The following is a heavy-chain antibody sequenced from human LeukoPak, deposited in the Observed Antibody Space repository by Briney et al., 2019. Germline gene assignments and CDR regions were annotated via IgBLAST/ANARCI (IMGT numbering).Heavy chain of an antibody. Sequence: SETLSLTCTVSGGSVSSGSYYWSWIRQPPGKGLEWIGYIYYSGSTNYNPSLKNRVTISVDTSKNQFSLKLSSVTAADTAVYYCARHYYDSSGPFDYWGQGTLVTVSS. J-gene: IGHJ4*02. CDR2: IYYSGST. V-gene: IGHV4-61*01. D-gene: IGHD3-22*01. CDR1: GGSVSSGSYY. CDR3: ARHYYDSSGPFDY.